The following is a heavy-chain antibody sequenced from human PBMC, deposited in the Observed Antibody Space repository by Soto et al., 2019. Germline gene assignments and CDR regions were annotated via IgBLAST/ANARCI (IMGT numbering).Heavy chain of an antibody. CDR2: IYYSGST. CDR1: GGSISSSSYY. D-gene: IGHD3-10*01. J-gene: IGHJ5*02. CDR3: ATRLLWFGELFENWFDP. Sequence: ASETLSLTCTVSGGSISSSSYYWGWIRQPPGKGLEWIGSIYYSGSTYYNPSLKSRVTISVDTSKNQFSLKLSSVTAVDTAVYYCATRLLWFGELFENWFDPWGQGTLVTVSS. V-gene: IGHV4-39*01.